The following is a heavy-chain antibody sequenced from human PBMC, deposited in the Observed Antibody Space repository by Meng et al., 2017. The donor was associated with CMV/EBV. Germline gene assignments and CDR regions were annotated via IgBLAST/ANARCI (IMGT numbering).Heavy chain of an antibody. CDR2: IRYDGSNK. J-gene: IGHJ6*02. CDR1: GFTFSSYG. D-gene: IGHD5-12*01. V-gene: IGHV3-30*02. Sequence: GESLKISCAASGFTFSSYGMHWVRQAPGKGLEWVAFIRYDGSNKYYVDSVKGRFTISRDNAKNSLYLQMNSLRAEDTAVYYCARDRQWPRFLWSYGMDVWGQGTTVTVSS. CDR3: ARDRQWPRFLWSYGMDV.